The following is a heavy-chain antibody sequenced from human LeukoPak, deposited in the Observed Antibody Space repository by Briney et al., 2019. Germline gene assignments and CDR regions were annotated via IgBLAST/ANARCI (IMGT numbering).Heavy chain of an antibody. CDR2: IYYTGST. D-gene: IGHD3-10*01. CDR1: GGSISSYY. J-gene: IGHJ5*02. Sequence: SETLSLTCTVSGGSISSYYWNWIRQPPGKGLEWIAYIYYTGSTNYNPSLKSRVTISVDTSKNQFSLKLSSVTAADTAVYYCAVAFGELYKWFDPWGQGTLVTVSS. V-gene: IGHV4-59*01. CDR3: AVAFGELYKWFDP.